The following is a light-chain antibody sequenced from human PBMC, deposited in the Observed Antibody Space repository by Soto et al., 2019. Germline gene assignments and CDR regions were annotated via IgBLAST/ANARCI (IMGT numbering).Light chain of an antibody. J-gene: IGKJ1*01. Sequence: EIVLTQSPGTLSLSPGERETLSCRASQSVTNFLAWYQQKPGQSPSLLIYNASHRATGIPARFSGSGSGTDFTLTISSLEPEDFAVYYCQQRYRWPETFGQGTKV. CDR1: QSVTNF. CDR3: QQRYRWPET. V-gene: IGKV3-11*01. CDR2: NAS.